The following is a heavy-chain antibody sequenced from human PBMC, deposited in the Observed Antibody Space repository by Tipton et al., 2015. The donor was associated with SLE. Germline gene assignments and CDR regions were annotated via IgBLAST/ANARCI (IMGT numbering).Heavy chain of an antibody. V-gene: IGHV4-39*07. CDR2: IYYSGNT. D-gene: IGHD3-16*01. Sequence: TLSLTCTVSGGSISSRSYYWAWIRQPPGKGLEWIGSIYYSGNTYYNPSLKNRLTIALDTSTNQFSLNLNSVTAADTAMYYCARATYDDFKGVDYWGQGTLVAVSS. CDR3: ARATYDDFKGVDY. J-gene: IGHJ4*02. CDR1: GGSISSRSYY.